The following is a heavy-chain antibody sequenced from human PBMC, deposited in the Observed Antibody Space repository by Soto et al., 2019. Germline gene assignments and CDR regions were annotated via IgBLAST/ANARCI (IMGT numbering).Heavy chain of an antibody. D-gene: IGHD6-13*01. J-gene: IGHJ4*02. Sequence: GGSLRLSCAASGFTFSSYEMNWVRQAPGKGLEWVSYISSSGSTIYYADSVKGRFTISRDNAKNSLYLQMNSLRAEDTAVYYCAKRVYSSSWYYLDYWGQGTLVTVSS. CDR2: ISSSGSTI. V-gene: IGHV3-48*03. CDR1: GFTFSSYE. CDR3: AKRVYSSSWYYLDY.